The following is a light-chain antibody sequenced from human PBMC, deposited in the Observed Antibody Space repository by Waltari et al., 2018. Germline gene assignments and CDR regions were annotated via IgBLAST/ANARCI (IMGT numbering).Light chain of an antibody. CDR3: QQYNVWPPLT. CDR2: GAS. V-gene: IGKV3-15*01. J-gene: IGKJ4*01. Sequence: EIVMTQSPASLSVSQGERVTLYCRASQSIHDNLAWYQQKPGQAPRLHIFGASTRATGIPARFRGSGSGAEFTLTITSLQSEDCAVYYCQQYNVWPPLTFGGGTKVEIK. CDR1: QSIHDN.